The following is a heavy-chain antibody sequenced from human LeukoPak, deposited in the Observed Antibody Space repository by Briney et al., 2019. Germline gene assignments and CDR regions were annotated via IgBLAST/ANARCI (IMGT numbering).Heavy chain of an antibody. D-gene: IGHD3-10*01. CDR3: ARGQLWNDY. J-gene: IGHJ4*02. CDR2: IWYDGSNK. Sequence: GGSLRLSCAASGFTFTSYGMHWVRPAPGKGLEWVALIWYDGSNKYYVDSVKGRFTISRDNSRNTLYLQMNSLRAEDTAVYYCARGQLWNDYWGQGTLVTVSS. CDR1: GFTFTSYG. V-gene: IGHV3-33*01.